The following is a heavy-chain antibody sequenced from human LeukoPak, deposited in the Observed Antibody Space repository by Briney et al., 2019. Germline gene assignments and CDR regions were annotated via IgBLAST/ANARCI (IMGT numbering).Heavy chain of an antibody. D-gene: IGHD6-19*01. V-gene: IGHV1-2*06. J-gene: IGHJ1*01. CDR2: INPNSGGT. Sequence: ASVKVSCTASGYTFTGYYMHWVRQAPGQGLEWMGRINPNSGGTNYAQKFQGRVTMTRDTSISTAYMELSRLRSDDTAVYYCARPEVQWLGQYEYFQHWGQGTLVTVSS. CDR3: ARPEVQWLGQYEYFQH. CDR1: GYTFTGYY.